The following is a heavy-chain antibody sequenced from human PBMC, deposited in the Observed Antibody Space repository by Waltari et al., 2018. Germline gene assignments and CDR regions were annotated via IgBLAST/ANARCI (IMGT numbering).Heavy chain of an antibody. Sequence: EVQLVESGGGLVQPGGSLRLSCAASGFTFSSYWMSWVRQAPGKGLEWVANIKQDGSEKYYVDSVKGRFTISRDNAKNSLYLQMNSLRAEDTAVYYCARDLGAGRGSSWPTDYWGQGTLVTVSS. CDR1: GFTFSSYW. J-gene: IGHJ4*02. CDR3: ARDLGAGRGSSWPTDY. CDR2: IKQDGSEK. D-gene: IGHD6-13*01. V-gene: IGHV3-7*01.